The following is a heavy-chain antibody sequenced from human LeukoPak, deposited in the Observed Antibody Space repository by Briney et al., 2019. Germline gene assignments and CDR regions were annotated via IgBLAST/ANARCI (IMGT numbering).Heavy chain of an antibody. J-gene: IGHJ6*03. Sequence: SGGSLRLSCAASGFTFSNYAMSWVRQAPGKGLEWVSGISSDGGTFYPDSVKGRFTISRDNSKNTLYLQMNSLRAEDTAVYYCAKRGSGWYEDYYYYMDVWGKGTTVTISS. CDR1: GFTFSNYA. D-gene: IGHD6-19*01. V-gene: IGHV3-23*01. CDR3: AKRGSGWYEDYYYYMDV. CDR2: ISSDGGT.